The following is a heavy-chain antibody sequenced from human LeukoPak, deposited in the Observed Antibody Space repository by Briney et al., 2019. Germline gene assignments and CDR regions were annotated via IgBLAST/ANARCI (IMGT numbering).Heavy chain of an antibody. J-gene: IGHJ4*02. CDR3: ARDLPEGWSQLYYFDY. D-gene: IGHD5-24*01. CDR2: IKQDGSEK. CDR1: GFTFSSYW. V-gene: IGHV3-7*01. Sequence: GGSLRLSCAASGFTFSSYWMSWVRQAPGKGLEWVANIKQDGSEKYYVDSVKGRFTISRDNAKNSLYLQMNTLRAEDTAMYYCARDLPEGWSQLYYFDYWGQGTLVTVSS.